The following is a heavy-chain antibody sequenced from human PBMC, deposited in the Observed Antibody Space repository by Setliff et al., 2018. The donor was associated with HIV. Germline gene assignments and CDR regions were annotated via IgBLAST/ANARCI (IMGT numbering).Heavy chain of an antibody. D-gene: IGHD3-3*01. CDR3: ARVCPPVRYNFWSGYYPKAGYFDY. J-gene: IGHJ4*02. CDR1: GGSISSGVYY. V-gene: IGHV4-31*03. CDR2: IHYSGSI. Sequence: SETLSLTCTVSGGSISSGVYYWSWIRHHPGKGLEWIGYIHYSGSIYYNPSLKSRVTISVDPSKNQFSLKLSSVTAADTAVYYCARVCPPVRYNFWSGYYPKAGYFDYWGQGALVTVSS.